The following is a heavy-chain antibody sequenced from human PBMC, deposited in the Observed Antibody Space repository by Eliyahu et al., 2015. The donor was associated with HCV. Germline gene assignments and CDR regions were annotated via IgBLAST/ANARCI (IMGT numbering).Heavy chain of an antibody. CDR3: ANFVGGARSEAFDI. Sequence: QVQLQESGPGLVKPSETLXLAXSVSGDSVSXGXYXWSWTRQPPGKGLXWIGLIHYSGMTVYNPSLKSRVSTSIDTSKNQFSLKLNSVTAADTAVYYCANFVGGARSEAFDIWGQGIMVTVSS. CDR2: IHYSGMT. V-gene: IGHV4-61*01. J-gene: IGHJ3*02. D-gene: IGHD3-16*01. CDR1: GDSVSXGXYX.